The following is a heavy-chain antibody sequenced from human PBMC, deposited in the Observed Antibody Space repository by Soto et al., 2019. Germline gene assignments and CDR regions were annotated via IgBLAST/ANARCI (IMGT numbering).Heavy chain of an antibody. CDR2: INPSGGST. J-gene: IGHJ4*02. CDR1: GYTFTSYY. V-gene: IGHV1-46*01. Sequence: VASVKVSCKASGYTFTSYYMHWVRQAPGQGLEWMGIINPSGGSTSYAQKFQGRVTMTRDTSTSTVYMELSSLRSEDTAVYYCARDALNYDILTGSDYWGQGTLFTVSS. CDR3: ARDALNYDILTGSDY. D-gene: IGHD3-9*01.